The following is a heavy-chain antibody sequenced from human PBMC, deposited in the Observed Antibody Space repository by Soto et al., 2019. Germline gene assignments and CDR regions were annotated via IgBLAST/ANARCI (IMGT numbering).Heavy chain of an antibody. Sequence: QVQLQESGPGLVKPSETLSLTCTVSGGSISSYYWSWIRQPPGKGLEWIGYIYYSGSTNYNPSLKSRVTISVDTSKNQFSLKLSSVTAADTAVYYCARAWGPRVDPWGQGTLVTVSS. CDR2: IYYSGST. CDR3: ARAWGPRVDP. V-gene: IGHV4-59*01. CDR1: GGSISSYY. D-gene: IGHD3-16*01. J-gene: IGHJ5*02.